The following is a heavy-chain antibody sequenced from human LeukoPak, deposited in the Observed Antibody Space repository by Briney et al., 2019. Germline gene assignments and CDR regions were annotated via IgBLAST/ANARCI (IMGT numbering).Heavy chain of an antibody. CDR2: ISSSNRTI. D-gene: IGHD3-10*01. V-gene: IGHV3-48*04. Sequence: HPGGSLRLSCAASRFTFTAYSMNWVRQAPGKGLEWVSYISSSNRTIYYADSVKGRFTISRDNAKNSLYLQMNSLRAEDTAVYYCARDAEYYYGSGSYYNVFDYWGQGTLVTVSS. CDR3: ARDAEYYYGSGSYYNVFDY. J-gene: IGHJ4*02. CDR1: RFTFTAYS.